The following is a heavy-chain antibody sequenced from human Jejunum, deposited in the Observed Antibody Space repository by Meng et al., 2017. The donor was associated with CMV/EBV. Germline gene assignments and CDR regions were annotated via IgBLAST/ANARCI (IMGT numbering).Heavy chain of an antibody. J-gene: IGHJ6*02. Sequence: VSGGSISLYNWNWIRQPPGKGLEWIGYIYYSGSTNYNPSLKSRVTISVDTSKNQFSLKVTAVTAADTAVYYCARADTPSFFYGMDVWGQGTTVTVSS. D-gene: IGHD3-3*01. CDR1: GGSISLYN. V-gene: IGHV4-59*01. CDR2: IYYSGST. CDR3: ARADTPSFFYGMDV.